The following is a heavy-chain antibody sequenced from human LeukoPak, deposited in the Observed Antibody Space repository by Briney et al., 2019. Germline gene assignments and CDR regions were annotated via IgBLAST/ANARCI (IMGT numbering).Heavy chain of an antibody. CDR2: ISPGGSDT. Sequence: TGGSLRLSCAASGFTFNSYAMSWVRQAPGKGLEWVSAISPGGSDTYYADSVRGRFTISRDNSKNTLYLQMSSLRAEDSAVYYCAKRGGYETMAAFDYWGQGTLDTVSS. CDR3: AKRGGYETMAAFDY. J-gene: IGHJ4*02. V-gene: IGHV3-23*01. CDR1: GFTFNSYA. D-gene: IGHD3-10*01.